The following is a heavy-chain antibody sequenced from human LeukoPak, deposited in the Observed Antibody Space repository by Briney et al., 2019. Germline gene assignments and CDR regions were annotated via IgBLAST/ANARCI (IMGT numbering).Heavy chain of an antibody. V-gene: IGHV4-59*01. CDR2: IYYSGST. CDR1: GGSISSYY. D-gene: IGHD3-22*01. J-gene: IGHJ6*03. CDR3: ARDFHYDSSGRSSPYYYYYYMDV. Sequence: PSETLSLTCTVSGGSISSYYWSWIRQPPGKGLEWIGYIYYSGSTNYNPSLKSRVTISVDTSKNQFSLKLSSVTAADTAVYYCARDFHYDSSGRSSPYYYYYYMDVWGKGTTVTVSS.